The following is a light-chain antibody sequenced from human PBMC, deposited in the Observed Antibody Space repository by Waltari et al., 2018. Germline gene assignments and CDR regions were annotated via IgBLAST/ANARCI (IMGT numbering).Light chain of an antibody. V-gene: IGLV2-23*01. CDR2: EGS. J-gene: IGLJ1*01. CDR3: CSFAGSNTYV. Sequence: HSALTQPASVSGSPGQSIPIPCPGARCEFGRYTPVSWYQQHPGKAPKLMIYEGSKRPPGVSNRFSGSKSGNTGSLTISGLQTEDEADYYCCSFAGSNTYVLGTGTKVSVL. CDR1: RCEFGRYTP.